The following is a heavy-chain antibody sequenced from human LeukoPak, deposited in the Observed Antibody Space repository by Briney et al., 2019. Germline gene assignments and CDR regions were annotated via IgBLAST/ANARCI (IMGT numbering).Heavy chain of an antibody. D-gene: IGHD2-2*01. CDR3: AKDQFQLPHGGYYYYGMDV. CDR2: ISYDGSNK. J-gene: IGHJ6*02. Sequence: GRSLRLSCAASGFTFSSYGMHWVRQAPGKGLEWVAVISYDGSNKYYADSVQGRFTISRDNSKNTLYLQMNSLRAEDTAVYYCAKDQFQLPHGGYYYYGMDVWGQGTTVTVSS. CDR1: GFTFSSYG. V-gene: IGHV3-30*18.